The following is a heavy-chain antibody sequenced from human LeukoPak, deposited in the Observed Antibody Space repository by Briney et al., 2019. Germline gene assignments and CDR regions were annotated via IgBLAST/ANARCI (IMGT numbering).Heavy chain of an antibody. CDR2: IIPIFGIA. J-gene: IGHJ3*02. V-gene: IGHV1-69*04. D-gene: IGHD2-2*03. CDR1: GGTFSSYA. CDR3: ARASGYCGSTSCHDAFDI. Sequence: SVKVSCKASGGTFSSYAISWVRQAPGQGLEWMGRIIPIFGIANYAQKFQGRVTITADKSTSTAYMELSSLRSEDTAVYYCARASGYCGSTSCHDAFDIWGQGTMVTVSS.